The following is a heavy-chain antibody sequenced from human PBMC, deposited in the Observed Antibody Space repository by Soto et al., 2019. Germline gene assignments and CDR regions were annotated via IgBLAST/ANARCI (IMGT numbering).Heavy chain of an antibody. V-gene: IGHV4-39*01. Sequence: PSETLSLTCTVSGGSISSSSYYWGWIRQPPGKGLEWIGSIYYSGNIYYSGSTYYNPSLKSRVTISVDTSKNQFSLKLSSATAAHTAVYYCARRGGVATNAFDIWGQGTMVT. J-gene: IGHJ3*02. CDR2: IYYSGNIYYSGST. CDR3: ARRGGVATNAFDI. CDR1: GGSISSSSYY. D-gene: IGHD5-12*01.